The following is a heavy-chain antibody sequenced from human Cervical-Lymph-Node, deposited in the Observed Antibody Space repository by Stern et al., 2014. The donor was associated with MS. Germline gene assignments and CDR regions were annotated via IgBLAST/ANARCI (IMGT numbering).Heavy chain of an antibody. CDR2: IYYSCST. D-gene: IGHD2-21*02. Sequence: QLQLQESGPRLVKPSQTLSLTCSVSGGSISSGGTYWTWIRQNPVKGLEWIGNIYYSCSTYYNPSLKSRIMISIDTSTSQFSLRVNSVTAADTAVYYCARGSGDWAHSWFDPWGQGTLVTVSS. J-gene: IGHJ5*02. CDR3: ARGSGDWAHSWFDP. V-gene: IGHV4-31*03. CDR1: GGSISSGGTY.